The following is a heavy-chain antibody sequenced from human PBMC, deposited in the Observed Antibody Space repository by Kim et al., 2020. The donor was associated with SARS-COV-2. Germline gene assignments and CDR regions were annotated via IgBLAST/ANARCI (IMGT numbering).Heavy chain of an antibody. Sequence: SETLSLTCTVSGGSISSYYWSWIRQPPGKGLEWIGYIYYSGSTNYNTSLKSRVTISVDTSKNQFSLKLSSVTAADTAVYYCAVSIAAAGTWFDPWGQGTLVTVSS. V-gene: IGHV4-59*01. CDR1: GGSISSYY. CDR2: IYYSGST. CDR3: AVSIAAAGTWFDP. J-gene: IGHJ5*02. D-gene: IGHD6-13*01.